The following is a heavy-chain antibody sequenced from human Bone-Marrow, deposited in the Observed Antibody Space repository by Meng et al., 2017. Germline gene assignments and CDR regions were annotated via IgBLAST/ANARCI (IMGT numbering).Heavy chain of an antibody. CDR2: IKSKTDGGTT. J-gene: IGHJ6*02. CDR3: TTDLPRDWALYYYYYGMDV. CDR1: GFTFSNAW. D-gene: IGHD3/OR15-3a*01. V-gene: IGHV3-15*01. Sequence: GGSLRLSCAASGFTFSNAWMSWVRQAPGKGLEWVGRIKSKTDGGTTDYAAPVKGRFTISRDDSKNTLYLQMNSLKTEDTAVYYRTTDLPRDWALYYYYYGMDVWGQGTTVTVSS.